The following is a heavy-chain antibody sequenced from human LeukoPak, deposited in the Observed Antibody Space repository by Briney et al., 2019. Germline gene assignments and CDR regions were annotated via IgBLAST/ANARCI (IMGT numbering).Heavy chain of an antibody. Sequence: PSQTLSLTCAVSGGSISSGGYSWSWIRQPPGKGLEWIGYIYYSGSTNYNPSLKSRVTISVDTSKNQFSLKLSSVTAADTAVYYCARVWGGTYYYDSSGYYQHFDYWGQGTLVTVSS. D-gene: IGHD3-22*01. CDR2: IYYSGST. J-gene: IGHJ4*02. CDR1: GGSISSGGYS. V-gene: IGHV4-61*08. CDR3: ARVWGGTYYYDSSGYYQHFDY.